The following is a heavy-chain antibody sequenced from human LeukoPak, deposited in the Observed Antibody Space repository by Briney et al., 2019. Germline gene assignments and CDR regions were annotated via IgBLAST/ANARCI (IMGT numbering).Heavy chain of an antibody. CDR3: AGTYYYDSSGYYSFDY. Sequence: PSQTLSLTCAVSGGSISSGGYSWSWIRQPPGKGLEWIGYIYHSESTYYNPSLKSRVTTSVDTSKNQFSLKLSSVTAADTAVYYCAGTYYYDSSGYYSFDYWGQGTLVTVSS. CDR1: GGSISSGGYS. V-gene: IGHV4-30-2*03. CDR2: IYHSEST. D-gene: IGHD3-22*01. J-gene: IGHJ4*02.